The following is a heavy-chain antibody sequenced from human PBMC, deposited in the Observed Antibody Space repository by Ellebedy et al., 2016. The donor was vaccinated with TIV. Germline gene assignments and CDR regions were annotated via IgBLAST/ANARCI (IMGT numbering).Heavy chain of an antibody. J-gene: IGHJ4*02. Sequence: ASVKVSCXASGYAFTDYYIQWVRHAAGQGIEWMGWINPNGGGTTSAKKFHGRVTVTGDSSISTAYIELSGLTSDDTAVYYCARERVTKVDYWGQGTLVSVSS. CDR3: ARERVTKVDY. CDR2: INPNGGGT. CDR1: GYAFTDYY. V-gene: IGHV1-2*02.